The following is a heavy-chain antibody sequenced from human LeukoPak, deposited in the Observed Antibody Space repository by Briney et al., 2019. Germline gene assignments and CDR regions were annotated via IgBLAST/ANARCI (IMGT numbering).Heavy chain of an antibody. D-gene: IGHD4-17*01. CDR2: ISGSGGST. CDR3: AKCPYGDYGGRYYYYMDV. CDR1: GFTFSSYA. Sequence: HPGGSLRLSCAASGFTFSSYAMSWVRQAPGKGLEWVSAISGSGGSTYYADSVKGRFTISRDNSKNTLYLQMNSLRAEDTAVYYCAKCPYGDYGGRYYYYMDVWGKGTTVTVSS. J-gene: IGHJ6*03. V-gene: IGHV3-23*01.